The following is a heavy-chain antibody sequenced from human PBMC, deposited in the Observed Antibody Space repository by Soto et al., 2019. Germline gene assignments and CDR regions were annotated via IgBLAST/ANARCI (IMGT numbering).Heavy chain of an antibody. V-gene: IGHV4-59*01. J-gene: IGHJ4*02. Sequence: TSETLSLTCTVSGDSISSYSWRWIRQPPGKGLEWIGNIHYNGNTKYSPSLKSRVTMSVDTSKNHFSLKLISVTTADTAVYFCAREGNLGRWIQPLDSWGQGTLVTVSS. CDR1: GDSISSYS. CDR3: AREGNLGRWIQPLDS. D-gene: IGHD2-2*03. CDR2: IHYNGNT.